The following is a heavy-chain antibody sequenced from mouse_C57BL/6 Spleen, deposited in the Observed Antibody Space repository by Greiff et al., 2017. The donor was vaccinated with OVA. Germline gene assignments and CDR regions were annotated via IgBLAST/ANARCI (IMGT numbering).Heavy chain of an antibody. CDR1: GYSFTGYY. J-gene: IGHJ3*01. CDR3: ARPPWFAY. Sequence: EVQLQQSGPELVKPGASVKISCKASGYSFTGYYMNWVKQSPEKSLEWIGEINPSTGGTTYNQKFKAKATLTVDKSSSTAYMQLKGLTSEDSAVYYCARPPWFAYWGQGTLVTVSA. V-gene: IGHV1-42*01. CDR2: INPSTGGT.